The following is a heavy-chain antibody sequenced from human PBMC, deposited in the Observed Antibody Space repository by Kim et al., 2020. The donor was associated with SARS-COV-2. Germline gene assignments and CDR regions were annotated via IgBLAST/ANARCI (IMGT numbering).Heavy chain of an antibody. V-gene: IGHV4-4*02. Sequence: SETLSLTCAVSGGSISSSNWWSWVRQPPEKGLEWIGEIYHSGSTNYNASLKSRVTISLDKSKNQFSLNLSSVTAADTAVYYCARGLDMVRGVVNGFVIWGQGTMVTVSS. CDR2: IYHSGST. D-gene: IGHD3-10*01. CDR3: ARGLDMVRGVVNGFVI. CDR1: GGSISSSNW. J-gene: IGHJ3*02.